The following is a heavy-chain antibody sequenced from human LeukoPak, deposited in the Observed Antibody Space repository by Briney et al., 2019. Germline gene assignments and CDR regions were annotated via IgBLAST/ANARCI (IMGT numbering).Heavy chain of an antibody. CDR2: ISISSNYI. D-gene: IGHD1-1*01. CDR1: GFTFSSYE. J-gene: IGHJ4*02. V-gene: IGHV3-21*01. CDR3: AYYHVNEEPPTF. Sequence: GGSLRLSCAASGFTFSSYEMNWVRQAPGKGLEWVSSISISSNYIYYPDSLKGRFTISRDNSKNMLYLQMNSLRAEDTAVYYCAYYHVNEEPPTFWGQGTLVTVSS.